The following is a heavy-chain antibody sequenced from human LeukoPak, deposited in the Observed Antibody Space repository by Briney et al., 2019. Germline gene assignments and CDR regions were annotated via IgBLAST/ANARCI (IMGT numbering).Heavy chain of an antibody. D-gene: IGHD6-13*01. Sequence: GGFQRLSCAASGFTFSSYWMSWVRQAPGKGLEWVANIKQDGSEKYYVDSVKGRFTISRDNAKNSLYLQMNSLRAEDTAVYYCARDRAAAAGGGADGMDVWGQGTTVTVSS. CDR3: ARDRAAAAGGGADGMDV. CDR1: GFTFSSYW. CDR2: IKQDGSEK. V-gene: IGHV3-7*01. J-gene: IGHJ6*02.